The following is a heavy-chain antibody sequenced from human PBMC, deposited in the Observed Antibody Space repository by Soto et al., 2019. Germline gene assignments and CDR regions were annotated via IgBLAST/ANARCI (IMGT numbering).Heavy chain of an antibody. D-gene: IGHD6-13*01. CDR2: IYYTGST. J-gene: IGHJ5*01. CDR1: GGSIRSFY. Sequence: SETLSLTCTVSGGSIRSFYWSWFRQPPGKGLEWVGYIYYTGSTNYNPSLKSRVTISVDTSKNQFSLKLSSVTAADTAVYYCAGNTGSSWSTFDPWGQGTLVTVSS. CDR3: AGNTGSSWSTFDP. V-gene: IGHV4-59*01.